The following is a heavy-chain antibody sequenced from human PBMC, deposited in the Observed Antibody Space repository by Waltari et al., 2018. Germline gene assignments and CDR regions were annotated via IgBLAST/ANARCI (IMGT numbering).Heavy chain of an antibody. D-gene: IGHD3-10*01. CDR1: GFSLSNFG. CDR3: AKDAFGNTYLDH. J-gene: IGHJ5*02. Sequence: QIQLVESGGGVVQPGMSLRLSCAASGFSLSNFGMHWVRQAQGKGLEWVALIWFDGSKTYYADSVRGRFTISRDDSKNTLYLDINTLRVDDTAIYYCAKDAFGNTYLDHWGQGTLVTVSS. CDR2: IWFDGSKT. V-gene: IGHV3-33*06.